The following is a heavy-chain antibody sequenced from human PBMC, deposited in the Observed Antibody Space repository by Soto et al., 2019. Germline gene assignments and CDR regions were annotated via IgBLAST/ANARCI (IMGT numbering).Heavy chain of an antibody. J-gene: IGHJ5*02. CDR1: GGTFSSYA. D-gene: IGHD6-6*01. CDR3: ARDLSEYSSSSDENWFDP. Sequence: QVQLVQSGAEVQKPGSSVKVSCKASGGTFSSYAISWVRQAPGQGLEWMGGIIPIFGTANYAQKFQGRVTSTADESTSTAYMELSSLRSEDTAVYYCARDLSEYSSSSDENWFDPWGQGTLVTVSS. V-gene: IGHV1-69*01. CDR2: IIPIFGTA.